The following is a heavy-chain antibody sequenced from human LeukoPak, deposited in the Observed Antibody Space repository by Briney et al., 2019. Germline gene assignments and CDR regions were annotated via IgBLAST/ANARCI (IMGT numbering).Heavy chain of an antibody. CDR1: GFTFGSYW. Sequence: GGSLRLSCAASGFTFGSYWMHWVRQAPGKGLVWVSRINGDGSSTSYADSVKGRFTISRDNAKNTLYLQMNSLRAEDTAVYYCARVVVAASFDYWGQGTLVTVSS. D-gene: IGHD2-15*01. J-gene: IGHJ4*02. CDR2: INGDGSST. CDR3: ARVVVAASFDY. V-gene: IGHV3-74*01.